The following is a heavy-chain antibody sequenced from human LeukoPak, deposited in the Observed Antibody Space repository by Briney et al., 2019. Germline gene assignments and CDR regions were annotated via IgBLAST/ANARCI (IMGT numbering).Heavy chain of an antibody. CDR1: GYTFTSYG. CDR2: IIPIFGTA. J-gene: IGHJ4*02. V-gene: IGHV1-69*13. D-gene: IGHD3-10*01. Sequence: SVKVSCKASGYTFTSYGISWVRQAPGQGLEWMGGIIPIFGTANYAQKFQGRVTITADESTSTAYMELSSLRSEDTAVYYCAIEGYYGSGSYYTFDYWGQGTLVTVSS. CDR3: AIEGYYGSGSYYTFDY.